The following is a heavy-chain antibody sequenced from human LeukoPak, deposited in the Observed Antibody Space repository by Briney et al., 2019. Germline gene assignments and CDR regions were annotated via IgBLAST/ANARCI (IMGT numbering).Heavy chain of an antibody. CDR3: AKDSRIAVAGRGDLDY. CDR2: ISGSGGST. D-gene: IGHD6-19*01. Sequence: TGGSLRLSCAASGFTFSSYAMSWVRQAPGKGLEWVSAISGSGGSTYYAHSVKGRFTISRDNSKNTLYLQMHSLRAEDTAVYYCAKDSRIAVAGRGDLDYWGQGTLVTVSS. V-gene: IGHV3-23*01. J-gene: IGHJ4*02. CDR1: GFTFSSYA.